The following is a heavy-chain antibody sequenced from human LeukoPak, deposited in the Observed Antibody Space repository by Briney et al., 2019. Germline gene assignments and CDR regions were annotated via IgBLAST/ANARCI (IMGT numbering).Heavy chain of an antibody. D-gene: IGHD3-10*01. CDR3: AGGFDYYGSGSPYYYYYGMDV. CDR1: GGSISSGGYY. CDR2: IYHSGST. V-gene: IGHV4-30-2*02. J-gene: IGHJ6*02. Sequence: SQTLSLTCTVSGGSISSGGYYWSWIRQPPGKGLEWIGYIYHSGSTYYNPSLKSRVTISVDRSKNQFSLKLSSVTAADTAVYYCAGGFDYYGSGSPYYYYYGMDVWGQGTTVTVSS.